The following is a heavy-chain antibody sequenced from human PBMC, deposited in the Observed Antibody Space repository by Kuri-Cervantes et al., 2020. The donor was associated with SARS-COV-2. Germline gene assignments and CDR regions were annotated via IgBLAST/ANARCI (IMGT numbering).Heavy chain of an antibody. J-gene: IGHJ4*02. D-gene: IGHD6-13*01. CDR1: GYSISSGYY. Sequence: GSLRLSCTVSGYSISSGYYWGWIRQPPGKGLEWIGSIYHSGSTYYNPSLKSRVTISVDTSKNQFSLKLGSVTAADTAVYYCARVGRAGPFDYWGQGTLVTVSS. V-gene: IGHV4-38-2*02. CDR3: ARVGRAGPFDY. CDR2: IYHSGST.